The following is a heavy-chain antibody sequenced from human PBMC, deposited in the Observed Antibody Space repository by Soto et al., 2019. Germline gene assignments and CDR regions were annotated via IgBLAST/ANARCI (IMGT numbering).Heavy chain of an antibody. CDR2: INAGNGNT. D-gene: IGHD2-2*01. J-gene: IGHJ6*03. Sequence: ASVKVSCKASGYTFTSYAMHWVRQAPGQRLEWMGWINAGNGNTKYSQKFQGRVTITRDTSASTTYMELSSLRSEDTAVYYCARGPQLAEREYYYYYMDVWGKGTKVTVSS. CDR1: GYTFTSYA. CDR3: ARGPQLAEREYYYYYMDV. V-gene: IGHV1-3*01.